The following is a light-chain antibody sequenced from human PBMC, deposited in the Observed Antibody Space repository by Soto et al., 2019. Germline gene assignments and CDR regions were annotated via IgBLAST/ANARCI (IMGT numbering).Light chain of an antibody. Sequence: DIQMTQSPSTLSASVGARVTITCRASQSISCCLAWYQQKPGKAPKLLIYDASSLESGVPSRFRGSISWTEFTLTHSILQPEDFATYYCQQYNSYCTFAQGTQ. CDR1: QSISCC. J-gene: IGKJ1*01. CDR3: QQYNSYCT. CDR2: DAS. V-gene: IGKV1-5*01.